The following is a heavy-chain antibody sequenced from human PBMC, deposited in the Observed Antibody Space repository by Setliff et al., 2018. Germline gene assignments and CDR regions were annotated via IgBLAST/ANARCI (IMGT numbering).Heavy chain of an antibody. CDR1: GGSFSGYY. Sequence: SETLSLTCAVYGGSFSGYYWNWIRQAPGKGLEWIGEINHRGTTSYTPSLKGRVPISVDTSKNLFSLKLSSVTAADTAVYFCARGPRFDYESPTYRRRFDPWGQGTAVTVSS. CDR3: ARGPRFDYESPTYRRRFDP. D-gene: IGHD3-22*01. V-gene: IGHV4-34*01. J-gene: IGHJ5*02. CDR2: INHRGTT.